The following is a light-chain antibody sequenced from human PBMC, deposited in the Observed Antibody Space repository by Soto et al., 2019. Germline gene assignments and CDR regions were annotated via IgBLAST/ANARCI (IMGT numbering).Light chain of an antibody. V-gene: IGKV1-27*01. Sequence: DIQMTQSPSSLSASVGDRVAITCRAAQGMSNYLAWYHQKPGKVPKLLIFAASTLQSGVPSRFAGGGSGTDFTLTINSLQPEDVATYYCQNYNSAPFTFGPRTKVDIK. CDR1: QGMSNY. CDR3: QNYNSAPFT. J-gene: IGKJ3*01. CDR2: AAS.